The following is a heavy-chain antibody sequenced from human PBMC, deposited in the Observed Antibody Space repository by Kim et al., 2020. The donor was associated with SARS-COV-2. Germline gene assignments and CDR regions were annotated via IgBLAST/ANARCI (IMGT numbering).Heavy chain of an antibody. CDR2: IYYSGST. J-gene: IGHJ6*02. D-gene: IGHD6-6*01. CDR1: GGSISSSSYY. V-gene: IGHV4-39*07. CDR3: AREEDSSSLVSNYGMDV. Sequence: SETLSLTCTVSGGSISSSSYYWGWIRQPPGKGLEWIGSIYYSGSTYYNPSLKSRVTISVDTSKNQFSLKLSSVTAADTAVYYCAREEDSSSLVSNYGMDVWGQGTTVTVSS.